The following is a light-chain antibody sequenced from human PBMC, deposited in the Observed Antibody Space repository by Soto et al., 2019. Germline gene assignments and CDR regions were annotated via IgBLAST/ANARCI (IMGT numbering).Light chain of an antibody. CDR3: QQYNSYSLT. J-gene: IGKJ1*01. CDR1: QGISRY. CDR2: AAS. Sequence: IHLPPSPSSLSASVGDSVTITCRASQGISRYLSWYQQTPGRAPKLLISAASTLQSGVPSRFSGSGSGTEFTLTISSLQPDDFATYYCQQYNSYSLTFGQGTKVDNK. V-gene: IGKV1-9*01.